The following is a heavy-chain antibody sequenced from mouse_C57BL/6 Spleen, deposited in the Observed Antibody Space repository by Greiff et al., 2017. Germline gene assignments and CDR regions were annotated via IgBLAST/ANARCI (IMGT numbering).Heavy chain of an antibody. CDR2: INPSNSGT. J-gene: IGHJ2*01. CDR3: AREGVMGFDYFDY. V-gene: IGHV1-53*01. CDR1: GYTFTSYW. D-gene: IGHD2-3*01. Sequence: QVQLQQPGTELVKPGASVKLSCKASGYTFTSYWMHWVKQRPGQGLEWIGNINPSNSGTNYNEKFKSKATLTVDKSSSTAYMQLSSLTSEDSAVYYGAREGVMGFDYFDYWGQGTTLTVSS.